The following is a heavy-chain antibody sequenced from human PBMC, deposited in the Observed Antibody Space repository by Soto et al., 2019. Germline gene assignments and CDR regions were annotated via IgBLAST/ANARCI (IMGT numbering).Heavy chain of an antibody. CDR1: GYTFTSYS. CDR3: APDGPAATTGRSGY. J-gene: IGHJ4*02. V-gene: IGHV1-18*01. Sequence: ASVKVSCKASGYTFTSYSISWVRQAPGQGLEWMGWINVYNGNTKYAQKFQGRVTMTTDTSTSTVYMELRSLPSDDTAVYYCAPDGPAATTGRSGYWGQGTLVTVSS. D-gene: IGHD4-17*01. CDR2: INVYNGNT.